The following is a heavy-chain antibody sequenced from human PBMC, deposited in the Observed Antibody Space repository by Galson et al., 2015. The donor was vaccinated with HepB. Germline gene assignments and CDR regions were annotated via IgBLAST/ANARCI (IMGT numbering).Heavy chain of an antibody. J-gene: IGHJ6*03. V-gene: IGHV3-64*01. CDR1: GFTFSSYA. CDR3: AREGFVVVPAATRGLDYYYYMDV. Sequence: SLRLSCAASGFTFSSYAMHWVRQAPWKGLEYVSAISSNGGSTYYANSVKGRFTISRDNSKNTLYLQMGSLSAEDMAVYYCAREGFVVVPAATRGLDYYYYMDVWGKGTTVTVSS. D-gene: IGHD2-2*01. CDR2: ISSNGGST.